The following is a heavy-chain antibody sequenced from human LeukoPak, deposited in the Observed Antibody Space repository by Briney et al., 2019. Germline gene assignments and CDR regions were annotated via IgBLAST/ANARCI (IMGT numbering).Heavy chain of an antibody. CDR1: GGTFSSYA. J-gene: IGHJ3*02. V-gene: IGHV1-69*13. CDR3: ARDSPPSYCSSTSCYTPDAFDI. CDR2: IIPIFGTA. D-gene: IGHD2-2*02. Sequence: SVKVSCTASGGTFSSYAISWVRQAPGQGLEWMGGIIPIFGTANYAQKFQGRVTITADESTSTAYMELSSLRSEDTAVYYCARDSPPSYCSSTSCYTPDAFDIWGQGTMVTVSS.